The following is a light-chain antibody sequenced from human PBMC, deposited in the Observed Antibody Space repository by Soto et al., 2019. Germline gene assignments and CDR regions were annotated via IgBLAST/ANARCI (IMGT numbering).Light chain of an antibody. CDR1: QSISTY. CDR3: QQSYSSPRT. V-gene: IGKV1-39*01. CDR2: AAS. Sequence: DIQMTQSPSSLSASVGDRVTITCRASQSISTYLNWYQQKPGKVPKLLIYAASSLQSVVPSRFSGSGSGTDFSLTISSLQPEDFATYYCQQSYSSPRTFGQGTKLEIK. J-gene: IGKJ2*02.